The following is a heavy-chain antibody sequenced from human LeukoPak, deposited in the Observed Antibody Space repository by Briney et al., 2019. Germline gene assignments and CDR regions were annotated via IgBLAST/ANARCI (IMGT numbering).Heavy chain of an antibody. CDR2: INHSGST. V-gene: IGHV4-34*01. J-gene: IGHJ4*02. Sequence: PSETLSLTCAVYGGSFSGYYWSWIRQPPGKGLEWIGEINHSGSTNYNPSLKSRVTISVDMSKNQFSLKLSSVTAADTAVYYCARVPRGFWSGYYDHWGQGTLVTVSS. CDR3: ARVPRGFWSGYYDH. D-gene: IGHD3-3*01. CDR1: GGSFSGYY.